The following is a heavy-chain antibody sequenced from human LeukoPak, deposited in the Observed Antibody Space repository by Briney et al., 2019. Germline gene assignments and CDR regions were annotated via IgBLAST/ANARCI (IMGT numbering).Heavy chain of an antibody. J-gene: IGHJ4*02. D-gene: IGHD5-24*01. Sequence: GLEWMXXIIPILGIANYAQKFQGRVTITADKSTSTAYMELSSLRSEDTAVYYCARAVEMATREPDYWGQGTLVTVSS. V-gene: IGHV1-69*02. CDR3: ARAVEMATREPDY. CDR2: IIPILGIA.